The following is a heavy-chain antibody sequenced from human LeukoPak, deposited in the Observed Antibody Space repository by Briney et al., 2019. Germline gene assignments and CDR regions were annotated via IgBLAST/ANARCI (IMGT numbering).Heavy chain of an antibody. CDR2: IKWNGGST. D-gene: IGHD3-3*01. V-gene: IGHV3-20*04. CDR1: GFTFDDYG. Sequence: GGSLRLSWAASGFTFDDYGMSWVRQAPGKGLEWVSGIKWNGGSTGYADSVKGRFTISRDNAKNSLYLQMNSLRAEDTALYYCARDRGYDFWSGLWDYWGQGTLVTVSS. J-gene: IGHJ4*02. CDR3: ARDRGYDFWSGLWDY.